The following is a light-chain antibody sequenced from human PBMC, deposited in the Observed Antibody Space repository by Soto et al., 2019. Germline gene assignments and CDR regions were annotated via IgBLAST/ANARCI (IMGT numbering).Light chain of an antibody. Sequence: QSVLTQPPSVSAAPGQKVTISCSGSSSNIGNDYVSWFQQFPGAAPKLLIYHSHKRHLGVPDRFSGSTSGTSATLGITGLQTGDEAVYYCGAWDSSLTAGVFGGGTKLTVL. J-gene: IGLJ3*02. CDR3: GAWDSSLTAGV. CDR1: SSNIGNDY. V-gene: IGLV1-51*01. CDR2: HSH.